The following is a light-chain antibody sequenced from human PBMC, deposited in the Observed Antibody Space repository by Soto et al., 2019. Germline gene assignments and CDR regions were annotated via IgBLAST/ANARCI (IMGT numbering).Light chain of an antibody. CDR3: QKYNNWPPAA. CDR2: GAS. J-gene: IGKJ2*01. Sequence: EIVMTQSPGTLSVSPGERATLSCRASQSISSTLAWYQQKPGQAPRLLIYGASVRATGIPARFSGSGSGTEFTLTISSLQSEDFAVYYCQKYNNWPPAAFGQGTKLEIK. V-gene: IGKV3-15*01. CDR1: QSISST.